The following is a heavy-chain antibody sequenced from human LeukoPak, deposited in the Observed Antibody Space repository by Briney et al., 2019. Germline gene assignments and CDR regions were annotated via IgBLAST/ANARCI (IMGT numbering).Heavy chain of an antibody. Sequence: PGGSLRLSCAASGFTFSDYNMRWIRQAPGKGLEWVSSISRSGSTKYYADSVKGRFSISRDNAKNSLYLQMNSLRAEDTAVYYCARVSGYDSYYYYYMDVWGKGTTVTVSS. CDR3: ARVSGYDSYYYYYMDV. CDR2: ISRSGSTK. D-gene: IGHD5-12*01. CDR1: GFTFSDYN. V-gene: IGHV3-11*04. J-gene: IGHJ6*03.